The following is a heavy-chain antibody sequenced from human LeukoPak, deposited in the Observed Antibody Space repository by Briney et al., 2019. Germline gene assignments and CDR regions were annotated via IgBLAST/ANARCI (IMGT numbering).Heavy chain of an antibody. CDR2: IKQDGSEK. V-gene: IGHV3-7*01. CDR3: ARESPGTYYYDSSGYYGFDY. D-gene: IGHD3-22*01. CDR1: GFTFSSYW. J-gene: IGHJ4*02. Sequence: GGSLRLSCAASGFTFSSYWMSWVRQAPGKGLEWVANIKQDGSEKYYVDSVKGRFAISRDNAKNSLYLQMNSLRAEDTAVYYCARESPGTYYYDSSGYYGFDYWGQGTLVTVSS.